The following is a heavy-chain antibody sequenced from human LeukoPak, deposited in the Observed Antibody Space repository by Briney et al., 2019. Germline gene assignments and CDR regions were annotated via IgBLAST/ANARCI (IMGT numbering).Heavy chain of an antibody. V-gene: IGHV3-30*18. D-gene: IGHD3-3*01. CDR3: AKGTGYDFWTGYSYFYAMDV. CDR1: GFTFNNYW. Sequence: GGSLRLSCAASGFTFNNYWMSWVRQAPGKGLEWMVVISYDGIKKYYADSVKGRFTISRDNSKNTLYLQMNSLRAEDTAVYYCAKGTGYDFWTGYSYFYAMDVWGQGTTVTVSS. J-gene: IGHJ6*02. CDR2: ISYDGIKK.